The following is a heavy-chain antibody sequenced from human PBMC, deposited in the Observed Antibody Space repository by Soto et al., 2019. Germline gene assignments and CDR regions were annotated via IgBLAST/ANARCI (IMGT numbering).Heavy chain of an antibody. J-gene: IGHJ4*01. CDR2: INHSGPT. D-gene: IGHD2-2*01. CDR3: ARGIGFCSTLNCYSSRRLRFDT. V-gene: IGHV4-34*01. Sequence: SATLARTRAVFGGSYSGYCRTCIRQRAGRGLEWMGEINHSGPTDYNPSLKSRVTMSLDASTTKFSRNLNSVTAADTAVYYCARGIGFCSTLNCYSSRRLRFDTWGHGNLVTV. CDR1: GGSYSGYC.